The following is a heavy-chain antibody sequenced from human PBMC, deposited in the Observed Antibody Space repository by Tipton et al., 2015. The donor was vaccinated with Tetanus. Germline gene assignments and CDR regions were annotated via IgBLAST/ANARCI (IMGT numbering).Heavy chain of an antibody. CDR1: GGSIRSGSYQ. V-gene: IGHV4-61*01. CDR2: TSPSGRT. J-gene: IGHJ6*02. Sequence: TLSLTCTVSGGSIRSGSYQWNWIRQPPGKGLEWLAYTSPSGRTNSNYSLKSRITISQDMSKNQVSLRLNSVTAADTAVYFCARTPDYYYGMDVWGQGTTVTVSS. CDR3: ARTPDYYYGMDV.